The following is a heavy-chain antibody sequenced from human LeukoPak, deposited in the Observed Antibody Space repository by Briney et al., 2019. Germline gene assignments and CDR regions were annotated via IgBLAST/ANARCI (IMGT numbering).Heavy chain of an antibody. Sequence: SETLSLTCAVSGGSISSGGYYWSWIRQHPGKGLEWIGYIYYSGSTYYNPSLKSRVTISVDTSKNQFSLKLSSVTAADTAVYYCARVIGDFWSGRTSDGLFDYWGQGTLVTVS. D-gene: IGHD3-3*01. CDR1: GGSISSGGYY. CDR2: IYYSGST. J-gene: IGHJ4*02. CDR3: ARVIGDFWSGRTSDGLFDY. V-gene: IGHV4-31*11.